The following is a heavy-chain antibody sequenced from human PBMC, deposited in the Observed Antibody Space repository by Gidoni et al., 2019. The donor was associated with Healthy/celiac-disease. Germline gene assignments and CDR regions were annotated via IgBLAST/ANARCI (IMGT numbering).Heavy chain of an antibody. D-gene: IGHD4-4*01. CDR1: GLPVSSNY. CDR2: IYSGGST. V-gene: IGHV3-66*01. CDR3: AREVRSTVTGYFDY. Sequence: EVQLVESGGGLVQPGGSLRLSCSPSGLPVSSNYMSWVRQAPGKGLEWVSVIYSGGSTYYADSVKGRFTISRDNSKNTLYLQMNSLRAEDTAVYYCAREVRSTVTGYFDYWGQGTLVTVSS. J-gene: IGHJ4*02.